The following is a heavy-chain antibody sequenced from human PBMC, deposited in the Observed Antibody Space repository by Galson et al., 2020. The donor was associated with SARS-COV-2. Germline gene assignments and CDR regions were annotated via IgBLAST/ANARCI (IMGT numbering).Heavy chain of an antibody. J-gene: IGHJ6*03. D-gene: IGHD2-2*01. Sequence: KIGESLKISCAASGFTLSDYYMSWIRQAPGKGLEWVSYISSSSSYTNYADSVKGRFTISRDNAKNSLYLQMNSLRAEDTAVYYCARDLKVSSTSPQNYYYYYSMDVWGKVTTVTVSS. V-gene: IGHV3-11*05. CDR1: GFTLSDYY. CDR3: ARDLKVSSTSPQNYYYYYSMDV. CDR2: ISSSSSYT.